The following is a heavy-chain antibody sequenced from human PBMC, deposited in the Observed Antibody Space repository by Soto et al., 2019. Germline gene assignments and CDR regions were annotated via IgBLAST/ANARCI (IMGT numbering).Heavy chain of an antibody. CDR1: GFTFSSYW. J-gene: IGHJ3*02. V-gene: IGHV3-7*01. CDR2: IKQDGSEK. Sequence: GGSLRLSCAASGFTFSSYWMSWVRQAPGKGLEWVANIKQDGSEKYYVDSVKGRFTISRDNAKNSLYLQMNSLRAEDTAVYYCARGGCSGGSCPPRAFDIWGQGTMVTVS. CDR3: ARGGCSGGSCPPRAFDI. D-gene: IGHD2-15*01.